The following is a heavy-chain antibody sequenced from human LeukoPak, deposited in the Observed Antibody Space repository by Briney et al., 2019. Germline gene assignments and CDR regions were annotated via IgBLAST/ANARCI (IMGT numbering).Heavy chain of an antibody. D-gene: IGHD2-15*01. J-gene: IGHJ6*03. V-gene: IGHV4-34*01. CDR1: GGSFSGYY. CDR2: TNHSKST. CDR3: ARGGGCSGGSCYYMDV. Sequence: SETLSLTCAVYGGSFSGYYWSWIRQPPGKGLEWIGETNHSKSTNYNPSLKSRVTISVDTSKNQFSLKLSSVTAADTAVYYCARGGGCSGGSCYYMDVWDKGTTVTVSS.